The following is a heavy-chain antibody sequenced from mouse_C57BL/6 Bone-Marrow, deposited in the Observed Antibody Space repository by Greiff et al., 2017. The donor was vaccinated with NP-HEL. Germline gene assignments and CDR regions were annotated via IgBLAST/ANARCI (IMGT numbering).Heavy chain of an antibody. J-gene: IGHJ3*01. CDR3: AIGGYGSFFAY. CDR2: IHPSDSDT. V-gene: IGHV1-74*01. CDR1: GYTFTSYW. Sequence: QVQLQQPGAELVKPGASVKVSCKASGYTFTSYWMHWVKQRPGQGLEWIGRIHPSDSDTNSNQKFKGKATLTVDKSSSTAYMQLSGLRSEDSAVYYCAIGGYGSFFAYWGQGTLVTVSA. D-gene: IGHD2-2*01.